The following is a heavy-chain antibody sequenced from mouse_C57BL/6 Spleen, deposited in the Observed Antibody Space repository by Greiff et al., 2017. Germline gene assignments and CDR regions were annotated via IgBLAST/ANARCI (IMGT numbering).Heavy chain of an antibody. CDR3: ARRDYYGSSYHFDY. V-gene: IGHV1-42*01. CDR2: INPSTGGT. D-gene: IGHD1-1*01. CDR1: GYSFTGYY. J-gene: IGHJ2*01. Sequence: VQLQQPGPELVKPGASVKIPCKASGYSFTGYYMNWVKQSPEKSLEWIGEINPSTGGTTYTQKFKAKATLTVDKSSSTAYMQLKSLTSEDSAVYYCARRDYYGSSYHFDYWGQGTTLTVSS.